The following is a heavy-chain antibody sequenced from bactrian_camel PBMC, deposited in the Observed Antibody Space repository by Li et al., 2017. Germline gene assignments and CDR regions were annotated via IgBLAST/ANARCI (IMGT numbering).Heavy chain of an antibody. J-gene: IGHJ4*01. D-gene: IGHD2*01. CDR3: AAAWGRHISPLFILQEHRFPS. CDR2: INGEGDTK. CDR1: GFTFSSRS. Sequence: HVQLVESGGDLVQPGGSLTLSCTASGFTFSSRSMAWVRQAPGMGLEWVSHINGEGDTKDYADSVKGRFTVSRDNAKNTLYLQMNSLKSEDTAMYYCAAAWGRHISPLFILQEHRFPSWGHGTQVTVS. V-gene: IGHV3S1*01.